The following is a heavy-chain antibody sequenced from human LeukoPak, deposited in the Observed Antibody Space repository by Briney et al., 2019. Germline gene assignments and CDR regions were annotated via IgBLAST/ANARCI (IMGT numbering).Heavy chain of an antibody. CDR3: ARRIAAAGTFDY. V-gene: IGHV4-39*01. CDR2: IYYSGST. D-gene: IGHD6-13*01. CDR1: GGSISSSSYY. Sequence: SETLSLTCTVSGGSISSSSYYWGWIRQPPGKGLEWIGSIYYSGSTYYNPSLKSRVTIYVDTSKNQFSLKLSSVTAADTAVYYCARRIAAAGTFDYWGQGTLVTVSS. J-gene: IGHJ4*02.